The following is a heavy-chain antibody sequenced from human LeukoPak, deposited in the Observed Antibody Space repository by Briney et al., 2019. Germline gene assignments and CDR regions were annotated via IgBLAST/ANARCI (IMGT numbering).Heavy chain of an antibody. V-gene: IGHV3-74*01. J-gene: IGHJ4*02. CDR1: GFTFSSYW. D-gene: IGHD6-19*01. Sequence: GGSLRLSCAASGFTFSSYWMHWVRQAPGKGLVWVSRINSGGSSTTYADSVKGRFTISRDNAKNTLYLQMNSLRAEDMAVYYCAGGSVAVAGTRNSLDCWGQGTLVTVSS. CDR2: INSGGSST. CDR3: AGGSVAVAGTRNSLDC.